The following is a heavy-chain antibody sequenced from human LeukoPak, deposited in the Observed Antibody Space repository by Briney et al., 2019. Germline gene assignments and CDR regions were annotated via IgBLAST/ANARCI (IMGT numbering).Heavy chain of an antibody. J-gene: IGHJ4*02. CDR3: AGLMAACFDY. Sequence: PSETLSLTCTVPGASVSSGSDFWSWVRQPPGKGLEWIGYVYFRGSTKYNPSLKSRVTMSMDTSKNQFSLKLTSVTAADTAVYYCAGLMAACFDYWGQGALVTVSS. CDR2: VYFRGST. V-gene: IGHV4-61*01. D-gene: IGHD5-24*01. CDR1: GASVSSGSDF.